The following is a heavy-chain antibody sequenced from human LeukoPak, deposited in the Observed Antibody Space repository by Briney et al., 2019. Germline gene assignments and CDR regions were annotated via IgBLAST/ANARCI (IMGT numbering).Heavy chain of an antibody. D-gene: IGHD2-15*01. CDR3: TKQCSGVSCYGSDGP. V-gene: IGHV1-18*04. J-gene: IGHJ5*02. CDR2: ISGYNSDT. CDR1: GYTFTGYY. Sequence: ASVKVSCKASGYTFTGYYMHWVRQAPGQGLEWMGRISGYNSDTNYAQEFHGRVTMTRDTPTSTAYMELRSLTSDDTAVYYCTKQCSGVSCYGSDGPWGQGTLVTVSS.